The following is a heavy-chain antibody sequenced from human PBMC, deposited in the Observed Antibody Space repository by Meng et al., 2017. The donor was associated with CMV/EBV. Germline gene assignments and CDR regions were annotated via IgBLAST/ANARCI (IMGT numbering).Heavy chain of an antibody. CDR1: GFTFSSYE. V-gene: IGHV3-48*03. CDR2: ISSSGSTI. CDR3: AISKCSTSCRYFDY. D-gene: IGHD2-2*01. J-gene: IGHJ4*02. Sequence: GESLKISCAASGFTFSSYEMNWVRQAPGKGLEWVSYISSSGSTIYYADSVKGRFTISRDNAKNSLYLQMNSLRAEDTAVYYCAISKCSTSCRYFDYWGRGTLVTVSS.